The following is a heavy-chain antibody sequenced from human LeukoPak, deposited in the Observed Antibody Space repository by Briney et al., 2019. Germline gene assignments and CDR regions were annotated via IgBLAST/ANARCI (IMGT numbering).Heavy chain of an antibody. CDR1: GFTFNARP. Sequence: GGPLRLSCTGCGFTFNARPKAGVRPAAGKGRDLVGFIRGNAYGGATGYTASVKGGFTISRDDSKSIVYLQMNSLRTEDTAVYYCICLTDPFDYWGQGSLVTVSS. CDR3: ICLTDPFDY. J-gene: IGHJ4*02. V-gene: IGHV3-49*04. CDR2: IRGNAYGGAT.